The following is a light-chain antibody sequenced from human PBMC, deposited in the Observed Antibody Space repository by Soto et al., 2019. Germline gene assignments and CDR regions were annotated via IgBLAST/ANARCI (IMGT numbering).Light chain of an antibody. CDR2: EVS. CDR3: SSYTSGRDVYV. V-gene: IGLV2-14*03. J-gene: IGLJ1*01. Sequence: QSALTQPASVSGPPGQSITISCTGTNSDVGGYNYVSWYQQHPGKAPKLLIYEVSNRPSGVSDRFSGSKSGSTASLTISGLQADDEADYYCSSYTSGRDVYVFGGGTKVTVL. CDR1: NSDVGGYNY.